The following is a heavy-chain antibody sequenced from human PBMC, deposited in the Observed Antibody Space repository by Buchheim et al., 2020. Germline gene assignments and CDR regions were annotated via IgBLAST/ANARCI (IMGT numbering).Heavy chain of an antibody. V-gene: IGHV3-7*01. J-gene: IGHJ5*02. CDR3: ARGGGYYFGP. CDR1: GFTFSDYW. D-gene: IGHD3-3*01. CDR2: INQDGSEK. Sequence: EVQLVDSGGGLVQPGGSLRLSCAASGFTFSDYWMSWVRQAPGKGLEWVANINQDGSEKCYVDSVKGRFTISRDNAKNSLDLQMNSLGAEDTAVYYCARGGGYYFGPWGQGTL.